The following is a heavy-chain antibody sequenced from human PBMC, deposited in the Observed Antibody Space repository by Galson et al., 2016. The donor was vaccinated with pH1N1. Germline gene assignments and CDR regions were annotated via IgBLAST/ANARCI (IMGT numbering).Heavy chain of an antibody. Sequence: SLRLSCAATGFTFSRYAMSWVRPAPGKGLEWVSAIRGSGDDTYYATSVKGRFTIPRDNSKNTLYLQMNSLRGDDTAVYYCAKLDYDFWSGYYRHFDYWGQGTLVTVSS. CDR1: GFTFSRYA. D-gene: IGHD3-3*01. V-gene: IGHV3-23*01. J-gene: IGHJ4*02. CDR3: AKLDYDFWSGYYRHFDY. CDR2: IRGSGDDT.